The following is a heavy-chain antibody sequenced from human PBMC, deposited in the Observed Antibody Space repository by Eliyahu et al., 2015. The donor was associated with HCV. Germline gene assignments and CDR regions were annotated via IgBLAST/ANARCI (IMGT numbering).Heavy chain of an antibody. J-gene: IGHJ3*01. CDR2: VDNYGSDT. V-gene: IGHV3-74*01. CDR1: GFPFSSYY. CDR3: ARGGFSHAFDV. D-gene: IGHD6-25*01. Sequence: VQLVESGGTLVEPGGSLGLSCAASGFPFSSYYIHWVRQAPGKGXVWVARVDNYGSDTIYADSVKGRFTISRDNAKNTLYLQMHSLRAEDTAVYYCARGGFSHAFDVWGQGTMVTVSS.